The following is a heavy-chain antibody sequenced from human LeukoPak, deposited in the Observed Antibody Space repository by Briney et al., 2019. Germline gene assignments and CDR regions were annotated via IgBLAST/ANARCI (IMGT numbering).Heavy chain of an antibody. Sequence: GGSLRLSCAASGFTFSSYAMHWVRQAPGKGLEWVAVISYDGSNKYYADSVKGRFTISRDNSKNTLYLQMNSLRAEDTAVYYCAKRGIPNYYYYMDVWGKGTTVTVSS. CDR3: AKRGIPNYYYYMDV. CDR1: GFTFSSYA. CDR2: ISYDGSNK. D-gene: IGHD3-16*01. J-gene: IGHJ6*03. V-gene: IGHV3-30-3*02.